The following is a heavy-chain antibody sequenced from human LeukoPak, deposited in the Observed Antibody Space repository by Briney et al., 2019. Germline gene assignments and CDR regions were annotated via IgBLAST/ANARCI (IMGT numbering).Heavy chain of an antibody. CDR1: GFTFSSYA. D-gene: IGHD6-19*01. CDR2: ISGSGGST. Sequence: GASLRLSCAASGFTFSSYAMSWVRQAPGKGLEWVSAISGSGGSTYYADSVKGRFTISRDNSKNTLYLQMNSLRAEDTAVYYCAKVGQWLDGKPIDYWGQGTLVTVSS. CDR3: AKVGQWLDGKPIDY. V-gene: IGHV3-23*01. J-gene: IGHJ4*02.